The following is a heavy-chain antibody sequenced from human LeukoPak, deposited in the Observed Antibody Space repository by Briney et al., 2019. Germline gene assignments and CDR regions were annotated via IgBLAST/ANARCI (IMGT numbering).Heavy chain of an antibody. CDR3: ATPGVAARDY. J-gene: IGHJ4*02. CDR2: ISSSGSTI. Sequence: GGSLRLSCAASGFTFSSYEMNWVRQAPGKGLEWVSYISSSGSTIYYADSVKGRITISRDNAKNSLYLQMNSLRAEDTAVYYCATPGVAARDYWGQGTLVTVSS. CDR1: GFTFSSYE. D-gene: IGHD6-6*01. V-gene: IGHV3-48*03.